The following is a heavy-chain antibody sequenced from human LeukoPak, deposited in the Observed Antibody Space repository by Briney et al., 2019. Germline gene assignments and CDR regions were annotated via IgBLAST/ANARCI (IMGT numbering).Heavy chain of an antibody. J-gene: IGHJ4*02. CDR3: ARIFNVSGWYPTYFDY. CDR1: GFTFSSYA. Sequence: PGGSLRLSCAASGFTFSSYAMSWVRQAPGKGLEWVSAISGSGGSTYYADSVKGRFTISRDNSKNTLYLQMNSLRAEDTAVYYCARIFNVSGWYPTYFDYWGQGTLVTVSS. CDR2: ISGSGGST. D-gene: IGHD6-19*01. V-gene: IGHV3-23*01.